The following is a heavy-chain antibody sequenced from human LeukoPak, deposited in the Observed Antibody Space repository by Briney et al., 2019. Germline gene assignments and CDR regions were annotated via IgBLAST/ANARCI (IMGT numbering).Heavy chain of an antibody. Sequence: GGSLRLSCAASGFAFNDYNMNWVRQAPGKGLEWVSSISSSSTYKYYADSVKGRFTISRDNTKNSLYLQIHSLTAEDTAAYYCVRRSSALAYYFDYWGQGTLVTVSS. CDR2: ISSSSTYK. CDR1: GFAFNDYN. J-gene: IGHJ4*02. CDR3: VRRSSALAYYFDY. V-gene: IGHV3-21*01. D-gene: IGHD3-16*01.